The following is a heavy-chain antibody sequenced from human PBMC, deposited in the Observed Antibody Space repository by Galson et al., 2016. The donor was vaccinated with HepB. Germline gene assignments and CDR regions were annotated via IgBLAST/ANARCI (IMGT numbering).Heavy chain of an antibody. Sequence: SLRLSCAASGFTFSNYVMQWVRQAPGKGLEYVATISGDGGEIYYANSVKGRFTISRDNSKNTLYLQMGSLRAEDMALYYCAREWQRFCAFDIWGRGTLVTVSA. V-gene: IGHV3-64*01. J-gene: IGHJ2*01. CDR2: ISGDGGEI. CDR1: GFTFSNYV. CDR3: AREWQRFCAFDI. D-gene: IGHD5-12*01.